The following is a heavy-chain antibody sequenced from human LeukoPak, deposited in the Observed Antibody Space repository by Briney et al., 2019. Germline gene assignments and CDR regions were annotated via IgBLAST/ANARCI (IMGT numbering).Heavy chain of an antibody. V-gene: IGHV3-74*01. CDR3: ARGTSVYDILTGLDY. CDR2: INSDGDT. D-gene: IGHD3-9*01. CDR1: GFSFSSDW. Sequence: GGSLRLSCAASGFSFSSDWMYWVRQAPGKGLVWVSRINSDGDTDYADAVKGRFTISRDNAKNSLYLQMNSLRAEDTAVYYCARGTSVYDILTGLDYWGQGTLVTVSS. J-gene: IGHJ4*02.